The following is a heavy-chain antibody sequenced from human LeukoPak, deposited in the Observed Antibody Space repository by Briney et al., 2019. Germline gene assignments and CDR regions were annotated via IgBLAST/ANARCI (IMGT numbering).Heavy chain of an antibody. CDR2: IWYDGSNK. J-gene: IGHJ6*02. V-gene: IGHV3-33*01. Sequence: PGRSLRLSCAASGFXFSSYGMHWVRQAPGKGLEWVAVIWYDGSNKYYADSVKGRFTISRDNSKNTLYLQVNSLKTEDTAVYYCTSPKGDSSYYGMDVWGQGTTVTVSS. CDR3: TSPKGDSSYYGMDV. CDR1: GFXFSSYG.